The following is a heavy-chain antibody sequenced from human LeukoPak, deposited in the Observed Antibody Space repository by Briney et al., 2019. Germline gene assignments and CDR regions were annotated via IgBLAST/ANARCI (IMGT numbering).Heavy chain of an antibody. CDR3: ASSPDYDFWSGYLFFDY. J-gene: IGHJ4*02. D-gene: IGHD3-3*01. CDR2: IIPIFGTA. Sequence: SVKVSCKASGSTFSSYAISWVRQAPGQGLEWMGGIIPIFGTANYAQKSQGRVTITADESTSTAYMELSSLRSEDTAVYYCASSPDYDFWSGYLFFDYWGQGTLVTVSS. CDR1: GSTFSSYA. V-gene: IGHV1-69*13.